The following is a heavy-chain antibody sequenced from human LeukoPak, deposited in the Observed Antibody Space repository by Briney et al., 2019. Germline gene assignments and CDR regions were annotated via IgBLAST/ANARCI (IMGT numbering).Heavy chain of an antibody. CDR2: INSDGSRT. CDR3: VISTNGFDM. V-gene: IGHV3-74*01. Sequence: GGSLRLSCAASGFTFRSNWMHWVRQDPGKGLVWVSRINSDGSRTSYADSVKGRFTISRDNAKNTLYLQMNSLRAEDTAVYYCVISTNGFDMWGQGTMVTVSS. CDR1: GFTFRSNW. J-gene: IGHJ3*02.